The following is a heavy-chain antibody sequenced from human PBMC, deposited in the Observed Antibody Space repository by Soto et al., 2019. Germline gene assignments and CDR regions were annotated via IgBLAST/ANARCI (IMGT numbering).Heavy chain of an antibody. CDR1: GGSISSSSYY. J-gene: IGHJ4*02. V-gene: IGHV4-39*01. Sequence: NPSETLSLTCTVSGGSISSSSYYWGWIRQPPGKGLEWIGSIYYSGSTYYNPSLKSRVTISVDTSKNQFSLKLSSVTAADTAVYYCARLDIVVVPAAMTGVFDYWGQGTLVTVSS. CDR3: ARLDIVVVPAAMTGVFDY. D-gene: IGHD2-2*01. CDR2: IYYSGST.